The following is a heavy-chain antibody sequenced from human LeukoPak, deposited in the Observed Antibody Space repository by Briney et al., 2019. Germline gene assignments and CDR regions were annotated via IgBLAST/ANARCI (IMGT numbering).Heavy chain of an antibody. Sequence: SETLSLTCTVSGGSISSGDYYWSWIRQPPGKGLEWSGYIYYSGSTYYNPSLKSRVTISVDTSKNQFSLRLSSVTAADTAVYYCARGLLWFGELFLYFDYWGQGTLVTVSS. CDR1: GGSISSGDYY. V-gene: IGHV4-30-4*01. CDR3: ARGLLWFGELFLYFDY. D-gene: IGHD3-10*01. CDR2: IYYSGST. J-gene: IGHJ4*02.